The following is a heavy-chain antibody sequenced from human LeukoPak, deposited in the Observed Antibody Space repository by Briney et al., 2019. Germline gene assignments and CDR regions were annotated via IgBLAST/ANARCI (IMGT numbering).Heavy chain of an antibody. J-gene: IGHJ4*02. Sequence: SETLSLTCTVSGGSISSPYWNWIRQPPEKGLEWIGFIYYRGNTNYNPSLKSRVTISVDTSKNQFSLKLSSVTAADTAVYYCARGGKVRGDDYWGQGTLVTVSS. D-gene: IGHD1-1*01. CDR3: ARGGKVRGDDY. V-gene: IGHV4-59*11. CDR1: GGSISSPY. CDR2: IYYRGNT.